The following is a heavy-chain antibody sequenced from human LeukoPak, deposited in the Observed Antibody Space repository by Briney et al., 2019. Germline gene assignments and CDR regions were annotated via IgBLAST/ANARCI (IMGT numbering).Heavy chain of an antibody. CDR2: IRYDGSNK. V-gene: IGHV3-33*01. Sequence: GGSLRLSCAASGFTFSSYGMHWVRQAPGKGLEWVAVIRYDGSNKYYADPVKGRFTISRDNSKNTLYLQMNSLRAEDTAAYYCARVRSSGYYFNFDYWGQGTLVTVSS. CDR3: ARVRSSGYYFNFDY. CDR1: GFTFSSYG. J-gene: IGHJ4*02. D-gene: IGHD3-22*01.